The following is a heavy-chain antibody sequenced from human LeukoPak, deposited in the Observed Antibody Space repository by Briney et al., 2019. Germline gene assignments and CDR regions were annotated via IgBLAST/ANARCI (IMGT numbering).Heavy chain of an antibody. CDR1: GGSISSHY. D-gene: IGHD1-26*01. CDR3: ARDVIVGATTNYYYMDV. Sequence: SETLSLTCTVSGGSISSHYWSWIRQPPGKGLEWIGYIYYSGSTNYTPSLKSRVTISVDTSKNQFSLELSSVTAADTAVYYCARDVIVGATTNYYYMDVWGKGTTVTVSS. J-gene: IGHJ6*03. CDR2: IYYSGST. V-gene: IGHV4-59*11.